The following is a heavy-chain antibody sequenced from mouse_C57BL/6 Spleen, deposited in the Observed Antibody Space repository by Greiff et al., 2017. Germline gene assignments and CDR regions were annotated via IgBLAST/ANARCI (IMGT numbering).Heavy chain of an antibody. J-gene: IGHJ4*01. V-gene: IGHV7-3*01. D-gene: IGHD1-1*01. CDR1: GFTFTDYY. CDR2: IRNKANGYTT. Sequence: EVKLVESGGGLVQPGGSLSLSCAASGFTFTDYYMSWVRQPPGKALGWLGFIRNKANGYTTEYSVSVKGRFTISRDNSQSILYLQMNALRAEDSATYYCARYGYYGSSQGYAMDYWGQGTSVTVSS. CDR3: ARYGYYGSSQGYAMDY.